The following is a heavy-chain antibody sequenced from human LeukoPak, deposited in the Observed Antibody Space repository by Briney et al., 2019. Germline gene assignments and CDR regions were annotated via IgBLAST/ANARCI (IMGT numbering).Heavy chain of an antibody. CDR2: IYYSGST. CDR1: GGSISSSSYY. D-gene: IGHD3-10*01. Sequence: SETLSLTCTVSGGSISSSSYYWGWIRQPPGKGLEWIGSIYYSGSTYYNPSLKSRVTISVDTSKNQFSLKLSSVAAADTAVYYCARHPRGSGNSPPSPYWYFDLWGRGTLVTVSS. J-gene: IGHJ2*01. CDR3: ARHPRGSGNSPPSPYWYFDL. V-gene: IGHV4-39*01.